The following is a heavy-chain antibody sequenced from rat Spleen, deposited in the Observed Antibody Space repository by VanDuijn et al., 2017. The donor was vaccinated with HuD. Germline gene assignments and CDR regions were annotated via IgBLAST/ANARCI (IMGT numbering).Heavy chain of an antibody. D-gene: IGHD1-7*01. Sequence: EVQLVESGGGLVRPGRSMKLSCAASGFTFSDYDMAWVRQAPKKGLEWVATIRYDGSSTNYRDSVKGRFTISRDNAKSTLYLQMDSLKSEDTATYFCARDTMGLRYFDYWGQGVMVTVSS. J-gene: IGHJ2*01. CDR3: ARDTMGLRYFDY. CDR2: IRYDGSST. V-gene: IGHV5-7*01. CDR1: GFTFSDYD.